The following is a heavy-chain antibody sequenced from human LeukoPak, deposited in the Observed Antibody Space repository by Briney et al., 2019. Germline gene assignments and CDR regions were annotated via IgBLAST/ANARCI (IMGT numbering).Heavy chain of an antibody. V-gene: IGHV3-48*02. CDR3: ARGRPIEY. Sequence: AGGSLRLSCAASGFRFSTYTMTWVRQAPGKGLQWVSYISASSTAIFYADSVRGLFTISRENAKNSLFLQICSVRDENTGLYSSARGRPIEYWGAGTLGRVSS. CDR2: ISASSTAI. CDR1: GFRFSTYT. J-gene: IGHJ4*02.